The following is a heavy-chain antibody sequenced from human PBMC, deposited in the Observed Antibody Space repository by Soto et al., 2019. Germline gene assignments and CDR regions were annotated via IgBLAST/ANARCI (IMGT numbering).Heavy chain of an antibody. CDR3: ARDGALGYSYASYYCYYGMDV. CDR1: GYTFTGYY. CDR2: INPNSGGT. D-gene: IGHD5-18*01. J-gene: IGHJ6*02. V-gene: IGHV1-2*04. Sequence: ASVKVSCKASGYTFTGYYMHWVRQAPGQGLEWMGWINPNSGGTNYAQKFQGWVTMTRDTSISTAYMELSRLRSDDTAVYYCARDGALGYSYASYYCYYGMDVWGQGTTVTVSS.